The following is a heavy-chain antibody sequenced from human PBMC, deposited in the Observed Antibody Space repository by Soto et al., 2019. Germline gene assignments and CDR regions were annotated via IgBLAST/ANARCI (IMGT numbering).Heavy chain of an antibody. CDR2: ISYDGSNK. V-gene: IGHV3-30-3*01. Sequence: QVQLVESGGGVVQPGRSLRLSCAASGFTFSSYAMHWVRQAPGKGLEWGAVISYDGSNKYYADSVKGRFTISRDNSKNTVYLQMDSLRVEDTAVYYCAIAPEAVGDGAVDIWGQGTMVTVSS. CDR1: GFTFSSYA. J-gene: IGHJ3*02. D-gene: IGHD2-15*01. CDR3: AIAPEAVGDGAVDI.